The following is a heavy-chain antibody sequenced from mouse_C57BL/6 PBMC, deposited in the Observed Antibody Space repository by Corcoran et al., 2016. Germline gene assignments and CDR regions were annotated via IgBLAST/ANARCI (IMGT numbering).Heavy chain of an antibody. J-gene: IGHJ2*01. CDR3: ASPYGNYKYYFDY. CDR2: INPNNGGT. Sequence: EVQPQQSGPELVKPGASVKISCKASGYTFTDYYMNWVKQSHGKSLEWIGDINPNNGGTSYNQKFKGKATLTVDKSSSTAYMELRSLTSEDSAVYYCASPYGNYKYYFDYWGQGTTLTVSS. CDR1: GYTFTDYY. V-gene: IGHV1-26*01. D-gene: IGHD2-1*01.